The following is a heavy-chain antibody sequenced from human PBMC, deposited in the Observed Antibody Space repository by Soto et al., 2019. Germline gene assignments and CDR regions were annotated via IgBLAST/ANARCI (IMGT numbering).Heavy chain of an antibody. D-gene: IGHD3-10*01. J-gene: IGHJ4*02. CDR1: GGSITSGDNYY. CDR2: VHYNGRT. V-gene: IGHV4-39*01. CDR3: ARHGLGSYYPIDS. Sequence: QLQLQESGPGLVQPSETLSLTCTVSGGSITSGDNYYWGWIRQPPGKGLEYIGSVHYNGRTYYNPSLNSRVTVSADTSKNQFSLKLTSVTPADTAVYYCARHGLGSYYPIDSWGQGTLVTVSS.